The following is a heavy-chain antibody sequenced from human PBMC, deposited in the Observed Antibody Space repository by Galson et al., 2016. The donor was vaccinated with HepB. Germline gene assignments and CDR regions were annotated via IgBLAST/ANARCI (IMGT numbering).Heavy chain of an antibody. V-gene: IGHV3-23*01. Sequence: SLRLSCAASGFTFSSYAMNWVRQAPGKGLEWVSAVTGSGGSTNYADSVKGRFTTSRDNLKTTLYLQMNSLRAEDTAVYYCATDSFSSPPDYWGQGILATVSS. D-gene: IGHD2-2*01. J-gene: IGHJ4*02. CDR2: VTGSGGST. CDR3: ATDSFSSPPDY. CDR1: GFTFSSYA.